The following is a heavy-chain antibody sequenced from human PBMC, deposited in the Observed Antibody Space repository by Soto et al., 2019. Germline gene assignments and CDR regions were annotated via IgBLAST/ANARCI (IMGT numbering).Heavy chain of an antibody. CDR1: GYTFTSYG. V-gene: IGHV1-18*01. J-gene: IGHJ4*02. Sequence: ASVKVSFKASGYTFTSYGISWVRQAPGQGLEWMGWISAYNGNTNYAQKLQGRVTMTTDTSTSTAYMELRSLRSDDTAVYYCAREPRYCTNGVCYKVSEYWGQGTLVTVSS. D-gene: IGHD2-8*01. CDR3: AREPRYCTNGVCYKVSEY. CDR2: ISAYNGNT.